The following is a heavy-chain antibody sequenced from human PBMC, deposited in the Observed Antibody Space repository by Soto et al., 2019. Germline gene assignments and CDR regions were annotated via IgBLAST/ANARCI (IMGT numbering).Heavy chain of an antibody. J-gene: IGHJ4*02. CDR1: GDSITKDY. CDR2: IHYSGST. D-gene: IGHD5-12*01. V-gene: IGHV4-59*01. Sequence: SETLSLTCTVSGDSITKDYWGWIRQSPERGLEWIGNIHYSGSTKYNPSLKSRATMSVDTSKNQFSLKLSSVTAADTAKYFCAREGNLGRWLQPLDFWGQGTLVTVSS. CDR3: AREGNLGRWLQPLDF.